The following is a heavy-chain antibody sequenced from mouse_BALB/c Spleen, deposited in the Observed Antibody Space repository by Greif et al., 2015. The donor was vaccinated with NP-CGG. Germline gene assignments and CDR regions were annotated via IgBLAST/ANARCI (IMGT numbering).Heavy chain of an antibody. D-gene: IGHD2-3*01. J-gene: IGHJ3*01. CDR3: ARGADGYYEWFAY. CDR1: GYSFTSYY. V-gene: IGHV1-66*01. CDR2: IFPGSGNT. Sequence: QVQLQQSGPELVKPGASVKISCKASGYSFTSYYIHWVKQRPGQGLEWIGWIFPGSGNTKYNEKFKGKATLTADTSSSTAYMQLSSLTSEDSAVYFCARGADGYYEWFAYWGQGTLVTVSA.